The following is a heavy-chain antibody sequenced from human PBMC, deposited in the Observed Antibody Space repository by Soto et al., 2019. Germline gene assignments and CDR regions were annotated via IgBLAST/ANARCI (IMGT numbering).Heavy chain of an antibody. D-gene: IGHD3-22*01. V-gene: IGHV3-23*01. CDR3: EKWEYYARSGDPGGGNDFDY. J-gene: IGHJ4*02. CDR2: ISGSGGST. Sequence: PGGSLRLSCAASGFTFSSYAMSWVRQAPGKGLEWVSAISGSGGSTYYADSVKGRFTISREKSKHTLYLQMNSLRAEDTAMYTCEKWEYYARSGDPGGGNDFDYWGQGTLVTVSS. CDR1: GFTFSSYA.